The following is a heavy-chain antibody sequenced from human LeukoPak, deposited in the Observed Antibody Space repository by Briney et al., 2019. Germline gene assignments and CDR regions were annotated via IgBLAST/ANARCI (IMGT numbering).Heavy chain of an antibody. CDR2: ISSSSSTI. CDR3: ARDYYDILTGYYFLNYYYGMDV. J-gene: IGHJ6*02. Sequence: SGGSLRLSCAASAFTFSSYNINWVRQAPGKGLEWVSYISSSSSTIYYADSVKGRFTISRDNAKNSLYLQMNSLRAEDTAVYYCARDYYDILTGYYFLNYYYGMDVWGQGTTVTVSS. V-gene: IGHV3-48*01. D-gene: IGHD3-9*01. CDR1: AFTFSSYN.